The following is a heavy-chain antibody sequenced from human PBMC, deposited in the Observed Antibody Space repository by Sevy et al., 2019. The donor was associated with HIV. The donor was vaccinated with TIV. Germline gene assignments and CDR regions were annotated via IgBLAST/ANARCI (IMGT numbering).Heavy chain of an antibody. V-gene: IGHV3-23*01. CDR3: ARKYDSSGYFDY. J-gene: IGHJ4*02. Sequence: GGSLRLSCAASGFPFSSYAMSWVRQAPGKGLEWVSGISGSGGSGDKTNYADSVKGRFTISRDDSKNSLYLQLNSLRAEDTAIYYCARKYDSSGYFDYWGQGTLVTVSS. CDR1: GFPFSSYA. D-gene: IGHD3-22*01. CDR2: ISGSGGSGDKT.